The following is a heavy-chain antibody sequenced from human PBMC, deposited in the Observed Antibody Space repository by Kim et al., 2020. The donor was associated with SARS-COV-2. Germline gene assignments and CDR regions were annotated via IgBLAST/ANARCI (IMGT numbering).Heavy chain of an antibody. D-gene: IGHD5-18*01. CDR3: ARGRGFGIQLWSHYFDY. J-gene: IGHJ4*02. Sequence: SETLSLTCAVYGGSFSGYYWSWIRQPPGKGLEWIGEINHSGSTNYNPSLKSRVTISVDTSKNQFSLKLSSVTAADTAVYYCARGRGFGIQLWSHYFDYWGQGTLVTVSS. CDR1: GGSFSGYY. CDR2: INHSGST. V-gene: IGHV4-34*01.